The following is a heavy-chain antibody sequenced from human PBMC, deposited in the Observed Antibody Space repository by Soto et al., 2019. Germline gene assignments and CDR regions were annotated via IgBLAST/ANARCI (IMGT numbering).Heavy chain of an antibody. V-gene: IGHV4-4*02. CDR1: GGTIRSPDW. Sequence: PSETLSLTCGVSGGTIRSPDWWTWVRQPPGKGLEWIGEIFQSGSTNYTPSLESRVTISVDKSKNQFSLTLTSVTAADTAVYFCARGRGRYSSGWSWFDPWGQGXLVTV. CDR2: IFQSGST. CDR3: ARGRGRYSSGWSWFDP. D-gene: IGHD6-19*01. J-gene: IGHJ5*02.